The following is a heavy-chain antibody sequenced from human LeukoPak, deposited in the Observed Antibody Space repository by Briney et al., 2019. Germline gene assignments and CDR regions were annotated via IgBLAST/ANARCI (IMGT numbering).Heavy chain of an antibody. CDR3: ARSICGLEWLLFPYFDY. CDR1: GFTFSSYA. J-gene: IGHJ4*02. D-gene: IGHD3-3*01. CDR2: ISYDGSNK. Sequence: QPGGSLRLSCAASGFTFSSYAMHWVRQAPGKGLEWVAVISYDGSNKYYADSVKGRFTISRDNSKNTLYLQMNSLRAEDTAVYYCARSICGLEWLLFPYFDYWGQGTLVTVSS. V-gene: IGHV3-30-3*01.